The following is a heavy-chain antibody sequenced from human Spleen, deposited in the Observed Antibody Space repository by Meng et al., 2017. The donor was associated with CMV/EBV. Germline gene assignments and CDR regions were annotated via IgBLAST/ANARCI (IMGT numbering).Heavy chain of an antibody. J-gene: IGHJ4*02. CDR1: GFTFSSYA. V-gene: IGHV3-23*01. D-gene: IGHD3-22*01. Sequence: GESLKISCAASGFTFSSYAMSWVRQAPGKGLEWVSAISGSGGSTYYADSVKGRFTISRDNSKNTLYLQMNSLRAEDTAVYYCARDLRGGDSSGYSDYWGQGTLVTVSS. CDR3: ARDLRGGDSSGYSDY. CDR2: ISGSGGST.